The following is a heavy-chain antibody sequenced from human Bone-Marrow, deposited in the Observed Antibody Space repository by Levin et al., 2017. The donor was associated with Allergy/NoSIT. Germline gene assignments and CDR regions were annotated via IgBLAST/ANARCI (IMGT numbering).Heavy chain of an antibody. D-gene: IGHD3-22*01. CDR3: AKDDSSGYFPFDAFDV. CDR2: ISFDEKNE. CDR1: GFEFSSHA. J-gene: IGHJ3*01. Sequence: GGSLRLSCTASGFEFSSHAMHWVRQAPGKALEWVAVISFDEKNEKYADSVRGRFSISRDNSKNSLYLEMRSLRAEDSAVYFCAKDDSSGYFPFDAFDVWGQGTKVTVS. V-gene: IGHV3-30*18.